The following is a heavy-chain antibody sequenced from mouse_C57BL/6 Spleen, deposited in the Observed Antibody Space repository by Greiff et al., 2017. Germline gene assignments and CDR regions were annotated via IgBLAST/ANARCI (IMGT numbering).Heavy chain of an antibody. J-gene: IGHJ1*03. V-gene: IGHV1-19*01. Sequence: VQLQQSGPVLVKPGASVKMSCKASGYTFTDYYMNWVKQSHGKSLEWIGVINPYNGGTSYNQKFKGKATLTFDKSSSTAYMELNSLTSEDSAVYYCARRGITIYGLDVWGTGTTVTVSS. D-gene: IGHD2-4*01. CDR2: INPYNGGT. CDR3: ARRGITIYGLDV. CDR1: GYTFTDYY.